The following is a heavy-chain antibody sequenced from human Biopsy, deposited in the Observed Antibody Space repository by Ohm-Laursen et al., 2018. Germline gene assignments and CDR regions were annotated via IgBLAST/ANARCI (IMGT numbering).Heavy chain of an antibody. Sequence: SVKVSCKVSGGTFSNYAISWVRQAPGQGLEWLGGIIPVSDTANYAQKFQGRVTITADKPTSTAYMELSSLRSEDTALYYCASSSYCGRTTCYQNYGMDVWGQGTTVTVSS. D-gene: IGHD2-2*01. V-gene: IGHV1-69*06. CDR1: GGTFSNYA. CDR3: ASSSYCGRTTCYQNYGMDV. CDR2: IIPVSDTA. J-gene: IGHJ6*01.